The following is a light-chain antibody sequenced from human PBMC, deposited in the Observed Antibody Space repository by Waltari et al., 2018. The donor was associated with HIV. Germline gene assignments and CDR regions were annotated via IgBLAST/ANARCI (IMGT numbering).Light chain of an antibody. CDR3: LQYYNYFLT. V-gene: IGKV1-6*01. CDR1: QGIRND. J-gene: IGKJ4*01. CDR2: AAS. Sequence: AIQMTQSPSSLSASVGDRVTITFRASQGIRNDLGWYQQKPGKVPKLLIYAASSLQSGVPSRFSGSGSGTDFTLTISSLQPEDFATYYCLQYYNYFLTFGGGTKVEIK.